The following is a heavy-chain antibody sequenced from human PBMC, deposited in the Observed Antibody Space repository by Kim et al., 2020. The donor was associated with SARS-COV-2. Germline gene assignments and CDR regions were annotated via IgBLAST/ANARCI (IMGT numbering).Heavy chain of an antibody. J-gene: IGHJ6*02. CDR1: GFTFSSYW. CDR2: INSDGSST. CDR3: ARVRYFDWLDHGMDV. V-gene: IGHV3-74*01. Sequence: GGSLRLSCAASGFTFSSYWMHWVRQAPGKGLVWVSRINSDGSSTSYADSVKGRFTISRDNSKNTLYLQMNSLRAEDTAVYYCARVRYFDWLDHGMDVWGQGTTVTVSS. D-gene: IGHD3-9*01.